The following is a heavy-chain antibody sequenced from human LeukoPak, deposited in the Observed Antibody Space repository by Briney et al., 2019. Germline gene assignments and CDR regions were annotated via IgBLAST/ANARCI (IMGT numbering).Heavy chain of an antibody. CDR1: GFTFSSYG. CDR3: AKDPRPYGSGSYYPPGW. V-gene: IGHV3-30*18. D-gene: IGHD3-10*01. CDR2: ISYDGSNK. Sequence: GGSPRLSCAASGFTFSSYGMHWVRQAPGKGLEWVAVISYDGSNKYYADSVKGRFTISRDNSKNTLYLQMNSLRAEDTAVYYCAKDPRPYGSGSYYPPGWWGQGTLVTVSS. J-gene: IGHJ4*02.